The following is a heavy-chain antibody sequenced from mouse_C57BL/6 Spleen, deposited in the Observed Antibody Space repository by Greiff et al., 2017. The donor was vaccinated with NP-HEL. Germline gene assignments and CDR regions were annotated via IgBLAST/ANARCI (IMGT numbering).Heavy chain of an antibody. CDR1: GYTFTSYW. J-gene: IGHJ2*01. CDR2: IYPGNSDT. Sequence: VQLQQSGTVLARPGASVKMSCKTSGYTFTSYWMHWVKQRPGQGLEWIGAIYPGNSDTSYNQKFKGKAKLTAVTSASTAYMELSSLTNEDSAVYYCTTPDYYGSSYVGFDYWGQGTTLTVSS. CDR3: TTPDYYGSSYVGFDY. D-gene: IGHD1-1*01. V-gene: IGHV1-5*01.